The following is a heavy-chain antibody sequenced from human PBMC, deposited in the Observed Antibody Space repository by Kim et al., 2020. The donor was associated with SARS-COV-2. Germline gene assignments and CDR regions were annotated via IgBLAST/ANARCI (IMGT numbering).Heavy chain of an antibody. CDR1: GFTFSSYG. D-gene: IGHD3-22*01. J-gene: IGHJ4*02. CDR2: ISYDGSNK. V-gene: IGHV3-30*03. Sequence: GGSLRLSCAAPGFTFSSYGMHWVRQAPGKGLEWVVVISYDGSNKYYADSVKGRFTISRDNSKNTLYLQMNSLRAEDTAVYYCAIVDYYDSSGLDYWGQGTLVTVSS. CDR3: AIVDYYDSSGLDY.